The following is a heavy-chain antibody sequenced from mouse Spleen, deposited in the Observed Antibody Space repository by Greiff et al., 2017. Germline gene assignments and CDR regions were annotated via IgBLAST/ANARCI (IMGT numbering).Heavy chain of an antibody. D-gene: IGHD2-4*01. CDR2: INPNNGGT. CDR1: GYTFTDYN. CDR3: ARGPDYMYYFDY. J-gene: IGHJ2*01. Sequence: EVQLQESGPELVKPGASVKIPCKASGYTFTDYNMDWVKQSHGKSLERIGDINPNNGGTIYNQKFKGKATLTVDKSSSTAYMELRSLTSEDTAVYYCARGPDYMYYFDYWGQGTTLTVSS. V-gene: IGHV1-18*01.